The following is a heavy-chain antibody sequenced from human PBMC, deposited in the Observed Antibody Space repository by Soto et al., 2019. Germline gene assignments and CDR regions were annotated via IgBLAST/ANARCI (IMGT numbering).Heavy chain of an antibody. CDR2: TYYRSKWYI. CDR3: ARGSWDDVTGHYYMDV. V-gene: IGHV6-1*01. D-gene: IGHD1-1*01. J-gene: IGHJ6*03. CDR1: GDNVSSNSPA. Sequence: SQTLSLTCEISGDNVSSNSPAWNWIRQTPSRSLEWLGRTYYRSKWYINYAVSVKSRITVNPDTSKNQFSLQLNSVTPEDTAVYYCARGSWDDVTGHYYMDVWGKGTTVTVSS.